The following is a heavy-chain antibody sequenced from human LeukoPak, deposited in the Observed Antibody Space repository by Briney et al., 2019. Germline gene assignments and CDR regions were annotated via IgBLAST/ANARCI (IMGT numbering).Heavy chain of an antibody. D-gene: IGHD5-18*01. V-gene: IGHV4-61*02. Sequence: SETLSLTCTVSGGSISSGSYYWSWIRQPAGKGLEWIGRIYTSGSTNYNPSLKSRVTISVDTSKNQFSLKLSSVTAADTAVYYCAREMVGRSYGYFDYWGQGTLVTVSS. CDR3: AREMVGRSYGYFDY. CDR2: IYTSGST. CDR1: GGSISSGSYY. J-gene: IGHJ4*02.